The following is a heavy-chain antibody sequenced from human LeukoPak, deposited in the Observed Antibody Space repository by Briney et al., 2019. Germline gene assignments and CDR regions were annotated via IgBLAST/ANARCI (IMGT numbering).Heavy chain of an antibody. CDR3: AREGYCSSTSCHPL. Sequence: SETLSLTCAVYGGSFSGYYWSWIRQPPGKGLEWIGEINHSGSTNYNPSLKSRVTISVDTSKNQFSLKLSSVTAADTAVYYCAREGYCSSTSCHPLWGQETLVTVSS. CDR1: GGSFSGYY. CDR2: INHSGST. V-gene: IGHV4-34*01. J-gene: IGHJ4*02. D-gene: IGHD2-2*01.